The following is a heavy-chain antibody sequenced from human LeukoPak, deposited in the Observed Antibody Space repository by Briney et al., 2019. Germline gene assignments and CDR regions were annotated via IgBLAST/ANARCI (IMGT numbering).Heavy chain of an antibody. V-gene: IGHV4-4*07. CDR1: GGSISSYY. D-gene: IGHD2-2*01. J-gene: IGHJ3*02. CDR2: IYSSGST. CDR3: ARERQGYVVPNAFDI. Sequence: KPSETLSLTCTVSGGSISSYYWSWIRQPAGKGLEWIGRIYSSGSTNYNPSLKSRVSMSVDTSKNQFSLKLSSVTAADTAVYYCARERQGYVVPNAFDIWGQGTMVTVSS.